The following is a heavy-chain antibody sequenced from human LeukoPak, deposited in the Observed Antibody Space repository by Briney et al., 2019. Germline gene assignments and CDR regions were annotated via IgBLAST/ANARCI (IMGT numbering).Heavy chain of an antibody. J-gene: IGHJ6*02. D-gene: IGHD3-10*01. Sequence: PGGSLRLSCAASGFTFSSYAMNWVRQAPGKGLEWVSTISGSGGSKHYADSVEGRFTISRDNSKNTVYLQMNSLRAEDTAIYYCAKLTSASGAYGVDVWGQGTTDTVSS. CDR2: ISGSGGSK. CDR1: GFTFSSYA. CDR3: AKLTSASGAYGVDV. V-gene: IGHV3-23*01.